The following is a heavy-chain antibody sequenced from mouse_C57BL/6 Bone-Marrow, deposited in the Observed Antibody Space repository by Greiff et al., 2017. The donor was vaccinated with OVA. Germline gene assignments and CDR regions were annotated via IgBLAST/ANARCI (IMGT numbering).Heavy chain of an antibody. V-gene: IGHV5-6*01. CDR2: ISSGGSYT. J-gene: IGHJ4*01. CDR1: GFTFSSYG. CDR3: ARLIYYGNYYYAMDY. D-gene: IGHD2-1*01. Sequence: EVNVVESGGDLVKPGGSLKLSCAASGFTFSSYGMSWVRQTPDKRLEWVATISSGGSYTYYPDSVKGRFTISRDNAKNTLYLQMSSLKSEDTAMYYCARLIYYGNYYYAMDYWGQGTSVTVSS.